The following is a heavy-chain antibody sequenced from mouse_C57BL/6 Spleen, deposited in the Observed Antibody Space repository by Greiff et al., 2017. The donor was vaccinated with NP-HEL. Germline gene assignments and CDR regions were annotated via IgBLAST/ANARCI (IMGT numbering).Heavy chain of an antibody. J-gene: IGHJ3*01. CDR2: ISSGSSTI. D-gene: IGHD3-2*02. CDR3: ARGPLTAQATWFAY. V-gene: IGHV5-17*01. Sequence: EVMLVESGGGLVKPGGSLKLSCAASGFTFSDYGMHWVRQAPEKGLEWVAYISSGSSTIYYADTVKGRFTISRDNAKNTLFLQMTSLRSEDTAMYYCARGPLTAQATWFAYWGQGTLVTVSA. CDR1: GFTFSDYG.